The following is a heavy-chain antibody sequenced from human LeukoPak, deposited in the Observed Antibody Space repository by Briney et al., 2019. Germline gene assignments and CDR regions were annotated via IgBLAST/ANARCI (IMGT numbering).Heavy chain of an antibody. CDR1: GGSFSGYY. J-gene: IGHJ3*02. CDR3: ARGRVRGNTYYYDSSGYPSFAFDI. D-gene: IGHD3-22*01. V-gene: IGHV4-59*01. CDR2: IYYSGST. Sequence: KPSETLSLTCAVYGGSFSGYYWSWIRQPPGKGLEWIGYIYYSGSTNYNPSLKSRVTISVDTSKNQFSLKLSSVTAADTAVYYCARGRVRGNTYYYDSSGYPSFAFDIWGQGTMVTVSS.